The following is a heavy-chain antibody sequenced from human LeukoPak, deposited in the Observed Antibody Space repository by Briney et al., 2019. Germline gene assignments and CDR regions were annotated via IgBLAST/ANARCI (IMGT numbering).Heavy chain of an antibody. CDR3: ARDVSIAVAEYYFDY. V-gene: IGHV3-7*01. CDR1: GFTFSNFW. Sequence: GGSLRLSCTAFGFTFSNFWMGWVRQAPGKGLEWVANIKQDETEKFYLGSVKGRFTISRDNSKNTLYLQMNSLRAEDTAVYYCARDVSIAVAEYYFDYWGQGTLVTVSS. D-gene: IGHD6-19*01. J-gene: IGHJ4*02. CDR2: IKQDETEK.